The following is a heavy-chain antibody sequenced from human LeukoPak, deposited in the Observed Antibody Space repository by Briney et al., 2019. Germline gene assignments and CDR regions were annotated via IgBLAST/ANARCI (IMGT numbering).Heavy chain of an antibody. CDR1: GGTFSSYA. Sequence: SVKVSCKASGGTFSSYAISWVRQAPGQGLEWMGRIIPILGIANYAQKFQGRVTITADKSTSTAYMELSSLRSDDTAVYYCARMKMGSYYYDSSGADASDIWGQGTMVTVSS. J-gene: IGHJ3*02. CDR3: ARMKMGSYYYDSSGADASDI. CDR2: IIPILGIA. D-gene: IGHD3-22*01. V-gene: IGHV1-69*04.